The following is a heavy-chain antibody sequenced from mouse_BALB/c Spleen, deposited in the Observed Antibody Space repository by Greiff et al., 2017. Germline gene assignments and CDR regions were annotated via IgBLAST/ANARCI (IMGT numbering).Heavy chain of an antibody. V-gene: IGHV5-6*01. D-gene: IGHD1-1*01. Sequence: EVHLVESGGDLVKPGGSLKLSCAASGFTFSSYGMSWVRQTPDKRLEWVATISSGGSYTYYPDSVKGRFTISRDNAKNTLYLQMSSLKSEDTAMYYCARQATTVPFAYWGQGTLVTVSA. CDR1: GFTFSSYG. J-gene: IGHJ3*01. CDR2: ISSGGSYT. CDR3: ARQATTVPFAY.